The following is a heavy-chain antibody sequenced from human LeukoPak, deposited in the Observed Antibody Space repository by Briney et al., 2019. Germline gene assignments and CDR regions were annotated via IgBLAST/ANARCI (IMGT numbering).Heavy chain of an antibody. CDR3: AREAQNSGYDSRDYYFDY. D-gene: IGHD5-12*01. V-gene: IGHV3-53*01. CDR1: GFTVSINY. CDR2: IYSGGST. Sequence: PGGSLRLSCAASGFTVSINYMSWVRQAPGKGLEWVSVIYSGGSTYYADSVKGRFTISRDNSKNTLYLQMNSLRAEDTAVYYCAREAQNSGYDSRDYYFDYWGQGTLVTVSP. J-gene: IGHJ4*02.